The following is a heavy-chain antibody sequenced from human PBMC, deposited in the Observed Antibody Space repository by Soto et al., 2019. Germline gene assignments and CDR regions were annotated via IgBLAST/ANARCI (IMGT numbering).Heavy chain of an antibody. CDR3: ARDGFGGTAFRGFCDY. CDR1: GSIFSGYG. CDR2: IWYDGSNK. Sequence: QEHLVESGGGVVQAGRSLRLSCAASGSIFSGYGMHWVRQTPGKGLEWVAVIWYDGSNKYYADSVKGRFTISRDNSKNMLYLQMDSLRAEDTAIYYCARDGFGGTAFRGFCDYWGQGTLVTVSS. J-gene: IGHJ4*02. V-gene: IGHV3-33*01. D-gene: IGHD1-7*01.